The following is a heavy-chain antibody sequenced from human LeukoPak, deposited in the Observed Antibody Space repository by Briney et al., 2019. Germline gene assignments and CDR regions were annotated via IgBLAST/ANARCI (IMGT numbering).Heavy chain of an antibody. Sequence: GGSLRLSCAASGFTFSTYGMSWVRQAPGKGLEWVSAITGSGGSTYYADSVKGRFTISRDNSKNTLYLQMNSLRPEDTAVYYCAKVNKGGYDSFDYRGQGTLVTVSS. D-gene: IGHD5-12*01. CDR2: ITGSGGST. CDR1: GFTFSTYG. J-gene: IGHJ4*02. CDR3: AKVNKGGYDSFDY. V-gene: IGHV3-23*01.